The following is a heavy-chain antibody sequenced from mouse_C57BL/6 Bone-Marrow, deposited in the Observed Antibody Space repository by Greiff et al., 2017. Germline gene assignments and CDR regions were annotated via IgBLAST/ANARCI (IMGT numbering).Heavy chain of an antibody. CDR2: IRLTADNYAT. Sequence: EVKVEESGGGLVQPGGSMKLSCVASGFTFSNYWMNWVRQSPEQGLEWVAQIRLTADNYATHYAESVKGRFTISRDDSKSSVYLQMNNLRAKYTGIYYCTGRLVAWFAYWGQGTLVTVSA. CDR1: GFTFSNYW. CDR3: TGRLVAWFAY. V-gene: IGHV6-3*01. J-gene: IGHJ3*01. D-gene: IGHD1-1*02.